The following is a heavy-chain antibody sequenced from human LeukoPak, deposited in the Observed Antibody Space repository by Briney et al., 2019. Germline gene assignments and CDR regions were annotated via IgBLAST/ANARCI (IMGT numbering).Heavy chain of an antibody. Sequence: GGSLRLSCAASGFTFSSYAMSWVRQAPGKGLEWVSTISGSGGSTYYADSAKGRFTISRDSSKNTLYLQMNSLRAEDTAVYYCAKDRTYYYESRGYFDYWGQGTLVTVSS. CDR1: GFTFSSYA. CDR3: AKDRTYYYESRGYFDY. CDR2: ISGSGGST. D-gene: IGHD3-22*01. J-gene: IGHJ4*02. V-gene: IGHV3-23*01.